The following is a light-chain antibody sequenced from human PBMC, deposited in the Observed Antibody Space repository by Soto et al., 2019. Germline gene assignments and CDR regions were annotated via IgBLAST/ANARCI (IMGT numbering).Light chain of an antibody. CDR1: SSDVGSYNL. Sequence: QSALTQPASVSGSPGQLITISCTGTSSDVGSYNLVSWYQQHPGKAPKLMSYEGSKRPSGVSNRFSGSKSGNTASLTTSGLQAEDEADYYCCSYAGSSTYVVFGGGTKLTVL. CDR3: CSYAGSSTYVV. J-gene: IGLJ2*01. V-gene: IGLV2-23*01. CDR2: EGS.